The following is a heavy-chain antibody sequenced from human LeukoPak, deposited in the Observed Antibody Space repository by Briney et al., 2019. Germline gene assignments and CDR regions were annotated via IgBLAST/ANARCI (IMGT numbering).Heavy chain of an antibody. Sequence: EASVKVSCKASGGTFSSYAISWVRQAPGQGLEWMGGIIPIFGTANYAQKFQGRVTITADESTSTAYMELSSLRSEDTAVYYCARELSAYYYGMDVWGQGTTVTVSS. J-gene: IGHJ6*02. V-gene: IGHV1-69*13. D-gene: IGHD2/OR15-2a*01. CDR2: IIPIFGTA. CDR1: GGTFSSYA. CDR3: ARELSAYYYGMDV.